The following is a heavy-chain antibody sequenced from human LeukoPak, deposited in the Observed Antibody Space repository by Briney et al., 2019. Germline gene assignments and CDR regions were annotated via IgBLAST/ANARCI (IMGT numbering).Heavy chain of an antibody. J-gene: IGHJ3*02. Sequence: GGSLRLSCAASGFTFSSYAMSWVRQAPGKGLEWVSAISGSGGSTYYADSVKGRFTISRDNSKNTLYLQMNSLRAEDTAVYYCAKAWGYYYGSGSSNGFDIWAHGTMVTVSS. D-gene: IGHD3-10*01. CDR2: ISGSGGST. CDR1: GFTFSSYA. CDR3: AKAWGYYYGSGSSNGFDI. V-gene: IGHV3-23*01.